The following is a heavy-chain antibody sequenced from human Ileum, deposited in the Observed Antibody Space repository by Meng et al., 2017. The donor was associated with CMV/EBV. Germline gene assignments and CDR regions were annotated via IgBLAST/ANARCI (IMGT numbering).Heavy chain of an antibody. CDR2: ISTYNGNT. D-gene: IGHD2-15*01. CDR1: GYTFSSYG. Sequence: ASVKVSCKASGYTFSSYGISWVRQAPGQRREWMGWISTYNGNTNYAQKSQGRFTMTTDTSTSTAYMEVRSLRSDDPAVYYCARVKQDIVVVVAVTAFDPWGQGTLVTVSS. V-gene: IGHV1-18*01. CDR3: ARVKQDIVVVVAVTAFDP. J-gene: IGHJ5*02.